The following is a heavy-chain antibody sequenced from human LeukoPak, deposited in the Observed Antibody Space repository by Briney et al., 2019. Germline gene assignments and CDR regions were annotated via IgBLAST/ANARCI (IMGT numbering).Heavy chain of an antibody. V-gene: IGHV4-4*07. CDR3: ARRGFTPPADYYGIDV. J-gene: IGHJ6*02. CDR1: GGSISSYY. CDR2: IYTSGST. Sequence: SETLSLTCTVSGGSISSYYWSWIRQPAGKGLEWIGRIYTSGSTNYNPSLKSRVTMSVDTSKNQFSLKLSSVTAADTAVYYCARRGFTPPADYYGIDVWGQGTTVTVSS. D-gene: IGHD1-14*01.